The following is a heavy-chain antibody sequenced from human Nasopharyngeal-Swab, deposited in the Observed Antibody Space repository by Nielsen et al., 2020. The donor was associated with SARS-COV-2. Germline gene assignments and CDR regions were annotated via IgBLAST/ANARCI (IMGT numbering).Heavy chain of an antibody. CDR1: GFTFSSYP. CDR3: ARSYKPGGFVSLWGKD. CDR2: ISYGGGDE. Sequence: GESLKISCEASGFTFSSYPMQWVRRAPGKGLEWVSVISYGGGDEHYADSVKGRFTISRDNSKNTLYLQMNSLTVDDTGVYYCARSYKPGGFVSLWGKDWGQGTLVTVSS. D-gene: IGHD4-23*01. J-gene: IGHJ4*02. V-gene: IGHV3-30*04.